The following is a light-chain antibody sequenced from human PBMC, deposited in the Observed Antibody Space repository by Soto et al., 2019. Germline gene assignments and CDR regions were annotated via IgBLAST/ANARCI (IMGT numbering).Light chain of an antibody. Sequence: QSALTQPPSASGSPGQSVTVSCTGTSSDVGGYNYVSWYQQHPGKAPKLMIYEVSKRPSGVPDRFSGSKSGNTASLTVSGLQAEDQPDYFCSSYAGSLYVFGTGTKLTLL. CDR2: EVS. V-gene: IGLV2-8*01. CDR1: SSDVGGYNY. J-gene: IGLJ1*01. CDR3: SSYAGSLYV.